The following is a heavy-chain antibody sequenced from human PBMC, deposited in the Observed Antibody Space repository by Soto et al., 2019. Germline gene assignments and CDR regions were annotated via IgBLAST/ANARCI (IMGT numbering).Heavy chain of an antibody. CDR1: GYTLTELS. Sequence: ASVKVSCKVSGYTLTELSMHWVRQAPGKGLEWMGGFDPEDGETIYAQKFQGRVTMTEDTSTDTAYMELSSLRSEDTAVYYCATVGLRSGLEWLLLAYWGQGTLVTVSS. CDR2: FDPEDGET. CDR3: ATVGLRSGLEWLLLAY. V-gene: IGHV1-24*01. J-gene: IGHJ4*02. D-gene: IGHD3-3*01.